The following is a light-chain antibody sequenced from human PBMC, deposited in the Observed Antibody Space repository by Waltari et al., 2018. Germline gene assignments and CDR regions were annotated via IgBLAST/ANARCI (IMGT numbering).Light chain of an antibody. CDR1: QSISSW. CDR2: KAS. Sequence: DIQMTQSPSTLSASVGDRVTITCRARQSISSWLAWYQQKPGKAPKLLIYKASSLESGVPSRFSGSGSGTEFTLTISSLQPDDCATYYCQQYNSYWTFGQGTKVEIK. J-gene: IGKJ1*01. CDR3: QQYNSYWT. V-gene: IGKV1-5*03.